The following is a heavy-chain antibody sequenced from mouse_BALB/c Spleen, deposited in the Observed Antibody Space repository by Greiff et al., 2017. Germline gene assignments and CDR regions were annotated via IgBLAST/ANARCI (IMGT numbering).Heavy chain of an antibody. CDR1: GFTFSSYG. CDR2: ISSGGSDT. CDR3: ARRGLRPDYYAMDY. V-gene: IGHV5-6*01. Sequence: EVQRVESGGDLVKPGGSLKLSCAASGFTFSSYGMSWVHQTPDQRLEWVGTISSGGSDTYYQDSVKGRVTISRDKAKNTLYLQMSRLKSEDTAMFYCARRGLRPDYYAMDYWGQGTSVTVSS. D-gene: IGHD2-2*01. J-gene: IGHJ4*01.